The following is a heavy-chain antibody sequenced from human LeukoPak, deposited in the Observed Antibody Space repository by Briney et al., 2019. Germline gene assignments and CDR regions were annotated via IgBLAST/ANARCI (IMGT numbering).Heavy chain of an antibody. J-gene: IGHJ4*02. V-gene: IGHV3-33*06. CDR1: GFTFSNYG. Sequence: GGSLRLSCVASGFTFSNYGMHWVRQAPGKGLEWVAVIWYDGRKTYHADSVKGRFTISRDNSKNTLYLQMNSLRAEDTAVYYCAKDFATIGFKYFDYWGQGTLVTVSS. CDR2: IWYDGRKT. CDR3: AKDFATIGFKYFDY. D-gene: IGHD5-24*01.